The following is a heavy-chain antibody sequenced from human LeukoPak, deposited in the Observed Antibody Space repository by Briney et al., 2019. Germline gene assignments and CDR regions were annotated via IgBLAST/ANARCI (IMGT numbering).Heavy chain of an antibody. CDR1: GFTVSSNY. Sequence: GGSLRLSCAASGFTVSSNYMSWVRQAPGKGLEWVSVIYSGGSTYYADSVKGRFTISRDNSKNTLYLQMNSLRAEDTAVYYCAGDERYCSGGSCQYFDYWGQGTLVTVSS. J-gene: IGHJ4*02. D-gene: IGHD2-15*01. V-gene: IGHV3-53*01. CDR2: IYSGGST. CDR3: AGDERYCSGGSCQYFDY.